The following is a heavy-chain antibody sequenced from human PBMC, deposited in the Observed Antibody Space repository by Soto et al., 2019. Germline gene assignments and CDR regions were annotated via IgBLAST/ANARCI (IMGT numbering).Heavy chain of an antibody. D-gene: IGHD3-16*01. CDR1: GFTVSSNY. CDR3: AGSVGGGFDY. Sequence: EVQLVESGGGLVQPGGSLRLSCAASGFTVSSNYMSWVRQAPGKGLEWVSVVYIGGNTYYAESVEDRFTISRDNFQNMLDLEVNSLRAEDTAVYYCAGSVGGGFDYWGQGTLVTVSS. J-gene: IGHJ4*02. CDR2: VYIGGNT. V-gene: IGHV3-66*01.